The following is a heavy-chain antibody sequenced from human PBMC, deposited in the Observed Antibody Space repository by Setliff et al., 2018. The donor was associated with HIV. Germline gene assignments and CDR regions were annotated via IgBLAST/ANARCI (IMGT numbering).Heavy chain of an antibody. CDR2: MSPYNGHT. CDR3: ARLGSGWSDSYYYAMDV. J-gene: IGHJ6*02. CDR1: GYTFLTYG. V-gene: IGHV1-18*01. D-gene: IGHD6-19*01. Sequence: GASVKVPCRAPGYTFLTYGISWVRQAPGHGLEWRGWMSPYNGHTNYEQNFQGRVTMTTDTSTSRAYMELRSLRSDDTAAYFCARLGSGWSDSYYYAMDVWGQGTTVTVSS.